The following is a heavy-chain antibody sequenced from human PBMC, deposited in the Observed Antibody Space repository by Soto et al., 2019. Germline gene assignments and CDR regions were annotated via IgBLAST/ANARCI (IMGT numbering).Heavy chain of an antibody. CDR1: GFPFSSYG. D-gene: IGHD3-22*01. CDR2: ISYDGSNK. J-gene: IGHJ4*02. CDR3: ATPKARFYYDSSGYLDY. V-gene: IGHV3-30*03. Sequence: GGSLRLSCAASGFPFSSYGMHWVRQAPGKGLEWVAVISYDGSNKYYADSVKGRFTISRDNSKNTLYLQMNSLRAEDTAVYYCATPKARFYYDSSGYLDYWGQGTLVTVSS.